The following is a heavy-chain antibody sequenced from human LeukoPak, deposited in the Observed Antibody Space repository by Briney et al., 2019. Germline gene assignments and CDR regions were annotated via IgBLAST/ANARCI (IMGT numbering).Heavy chain of an antibody. CDR1: GYTFTSYA. CDR3: ARIGVVPAASHDAFDI. CDR2: SNAGNGNT. Sequence: ASVKVSCKASGYTFTSYAMHWVRQAPGQRLEWMGWSNAGNGNTKYSQEFQGRVTITRDTSASTAYMELSSLRSDDTAVYYCARIGVVPAASHDAFDIWGQGTMVTVSS. J-gene: IGHJ3*02. V-gene: IGHV1-3*02. D-gene: IGHD2-2*01.